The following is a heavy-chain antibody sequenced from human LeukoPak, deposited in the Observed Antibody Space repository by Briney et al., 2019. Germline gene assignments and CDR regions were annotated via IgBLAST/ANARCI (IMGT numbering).Heavy chain of an antibody. CDR1: GGSISSDDYY. CDR3: ARADIVVVVAAAHDAFDI. D-gene: IGHD2-15*01. V-gene: IGHV4-30-4*01. CDR2: IYYSGST. Sequence: SETLSLTCTVSGGSISSDDYYWSWIRQPPGKGLEWIGYIYYSGSTYYNPSLKSRVTISVDTSKNQFSLKLSSVTAADTAVYYCARADIVVVVAAAHDAFDIWGQGTMVTVSS. J-gene: IGHJ3*02.